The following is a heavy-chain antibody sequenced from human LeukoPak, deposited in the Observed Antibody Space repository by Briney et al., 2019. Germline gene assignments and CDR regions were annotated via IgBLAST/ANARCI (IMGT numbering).Heavy chain of an antibody. V-gene: IGHV4-59*08. D-gene: IGHD6-6*01. CDR2: IYYSEST. CDR1: GGSISSYY. CDR3: ARSYSSSSGVWDY. Sequence: PSETLSLTCTVSGGSISSYYWSWIRQPPGKGLEWIGYIYYSESTNYNPSLKSRVTISVDTSKNQFSLKLSSVTAADTAVYYCARSYSSSSGVWDYWGQGTLVTVSS. J-gene: IGHJ4*02.